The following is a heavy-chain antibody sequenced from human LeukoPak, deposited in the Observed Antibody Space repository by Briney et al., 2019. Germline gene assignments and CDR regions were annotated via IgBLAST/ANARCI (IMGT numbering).Heavy chain of an antibody. CDR2: IYSGGST. J-gene: IGHJ5*02. CDR3: ARDYGGNPTSVWFDP. CDR1: GFTVSSNY. Sequence: PGGSLRLSCAASGFTVSSNYMSWVRQAPGKGLEWVSVIYSGGSTYYADSAKGRFTISRDNSKNTLYLQMNSLRAKDTAVYYCARDYGGNPTSVWFDPWGQGTLVTVSS. D-gene: IGHD4-23*01. V-gene: IGHV3-53*01.